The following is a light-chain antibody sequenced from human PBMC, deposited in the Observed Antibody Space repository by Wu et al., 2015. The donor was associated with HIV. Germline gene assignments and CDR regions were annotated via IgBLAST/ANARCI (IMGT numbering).Light chain of an antibody. J-gene: IGKJ2*03. CDR3: QQYANWPPLFS. Sequence: EIVMTQSPATLSVSPGERATLSCRASQSVSSNLAWYQQKPGQAPRLLIYGASTRATGIPARFSGSGSGTEFTLTISSMQSEDFAVYYCQQYANWPPLFSFGQGTKVEIK. CDR2: GAS. V-gene: IGKV3-15*01. CDR1: QSVSSN.